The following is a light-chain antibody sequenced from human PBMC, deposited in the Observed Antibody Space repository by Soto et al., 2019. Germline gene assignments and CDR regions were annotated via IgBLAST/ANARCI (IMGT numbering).Light chain of an antibody. J-gene: IGLJ2*01. V-gene: IGLV4-69*01. Sequence: QSVLTQPPSASASPGASVKLTCTLSSGHNTYAIAWHQRQPEKGPRYLMKVNNDGSHIKGDGVPDRFAGSSSGTERYLTISSLQTEDEADYYCQPWDTGAVVFGGGTKLTVL. CDR2: VNNDGSH. CDR1: SGHNTYA. CDR3: QPWDTGAVV.